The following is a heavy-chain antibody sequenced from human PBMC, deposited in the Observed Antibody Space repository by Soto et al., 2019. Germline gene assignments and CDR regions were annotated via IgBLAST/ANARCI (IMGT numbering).Heavy chain of an antibody. D-gene: IGHD6-6*01. J-gene: IGHJ6*02. CDR3: ASIVAARPTAYYYYGMDV. V-gene: IGHV4-34*01. Sequence: PSETLSLTCAVYGGSFSGYYWSWIRQPPGKGLEWIGEINHSGSTNYNPSLKCRVPISVDTSKNQFSLKLSSVTAADTAVYYCASIVAARPTAYYYYGMDVWGQGTTVTVSS. CDR2: INHSGST. CDR1: GGSFSGYY.